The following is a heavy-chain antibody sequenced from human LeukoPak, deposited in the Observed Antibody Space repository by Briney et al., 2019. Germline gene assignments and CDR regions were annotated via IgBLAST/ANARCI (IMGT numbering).Heavy chain of an antibody. CDR3: ARRGNSWYFDY. J-gene: IGHJ4*02. CDR2: IIPILGIA. D-gene: IGHD6-13*01. Sequence: SVKVSCKASGGTFSSYAISWVRQAPGQGLKWMGRIIPILGIANYAQKFQGRVTITADKSTSTAYMELSSLRSEDTAVYYCARRGNSWYFDYWGQGTLVTVSS. CDR1: GGTFSSYA. V-gene: IGHV1-69*04.